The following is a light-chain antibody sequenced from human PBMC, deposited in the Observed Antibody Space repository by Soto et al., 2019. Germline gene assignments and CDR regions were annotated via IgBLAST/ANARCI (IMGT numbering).Light chain of an antibody. CDR1: QSVTSSY. CDR3: QKYGSSRT. CDR2: GAS. J-gene: IGKJ1*01. V-gene: IGKV3-20*01. Sequence: EIVLTQSPGTLSLSPGERATLSCRASQSVTSSYLAWYQQKPGQAPRLLIYGASNRATGIPDRFSGSGSGTDFTLTISRLEPEDFAVYYCQKYGSSRTFGQGTKVDIK.